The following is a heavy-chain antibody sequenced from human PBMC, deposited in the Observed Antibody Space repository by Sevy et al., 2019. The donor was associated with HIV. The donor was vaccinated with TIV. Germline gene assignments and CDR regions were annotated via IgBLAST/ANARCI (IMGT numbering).Heavy chain of an antibody. D-gene: IGHD6-19*01. CDR2: IYYRGTT. J-gene: IGHJ4*01. CDR3: AAVAGTDILGYDFEF. Sequence: SETLSLTCDVSGLSISGSYWWSWVRQPPGKGLEWIGDIYYRGTTNYNPSLKSRVTISVDNSKNQFSLKMSSVTAADSVVYFCAAVAGTDILGYDFEFWGQGTLVTVSS. V-gene: IGHV4-4*02. CDR1: GLSISGSYW.